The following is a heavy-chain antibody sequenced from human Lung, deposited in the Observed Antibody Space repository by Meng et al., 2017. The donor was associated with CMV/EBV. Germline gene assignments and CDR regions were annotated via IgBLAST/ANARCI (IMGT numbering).Heavy chain of an antibody. CDR1: GDSITNHNW. CDR3: LRRSGGSV. Sequence: QGQLRESGPALVKPSETMSLTCAVSGDSITNHNWWAWVRQPPGKGLEWIGEIPHRGSSAYNPSLKSRVSMSIDKSKNQFSLKLTSVAAADTAVYHCLRRSGGSVWGQGTLVTVSS. D-gene: IGHD3-10*01. J-gene: IGHJ1*01. V-gene: IGHV4-4*02. CDR2: IPHRGSS.